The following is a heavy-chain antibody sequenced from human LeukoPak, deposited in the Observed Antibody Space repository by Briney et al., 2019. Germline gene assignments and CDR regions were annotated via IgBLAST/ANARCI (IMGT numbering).Heavy chain of an antibody. Sequence: PSETLSLTCTVSGGSISSYYWSWVRQPAGKGLEWIGRIYASGNTNYNPSLKGRVTMTVDTSKNQFSLKLSSVTAADTAVYYCAREDSLLVGATTGALRYWGQGTLVTVSS. CDR1: GGSISSYY. D-gene: IGHD1-26*01. J-gene: IGHJ4*02. CDR2: IYASGNT. CDR3: AREDSLLVGATTGALRY. V-gene: IGHV4-4*07.